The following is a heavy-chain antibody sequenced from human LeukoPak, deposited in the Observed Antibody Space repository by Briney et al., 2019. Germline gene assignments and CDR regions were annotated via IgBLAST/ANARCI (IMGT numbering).Heavy chain of an antibody. V-gene: IGHV4-4*02. CDR2: IYHTGGA. CDR3: AYNQDFALDN. J-gene: IGHJ4*02. Sequence: SGTLSLTCAVSGVPIASHSWWSWVRQPPGKGLEWIGEIYHTGGANYKPSLKSRVTMSVDTSNNHFSPKLTSVTAADTAVYFCAYNQDFALDNWGQGTLVTVSS. CDR1: GVPIASHSW. D-gene: IGHD1-14*01.